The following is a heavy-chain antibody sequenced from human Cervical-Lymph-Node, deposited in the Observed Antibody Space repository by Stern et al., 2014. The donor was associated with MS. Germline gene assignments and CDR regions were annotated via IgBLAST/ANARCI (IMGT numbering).Heavy chain of an antibody. CDR1: GFIFSNYW. J-gene: IGHJ6*02. V-gene: IGHV3-74*01. CDR3: VRDDYGMDV. CDR2: IYSDGSTT. Sequence: EVQLVESGGGLVQPGGSLRLSYAASGFIFSNYWMHWVRQAPGKGLVWVSHIYSDGSTTNYADSVRGRFTISRDNAKNTLYLQMNSLRAEDTAVYYCVRDDYGMDVWGRGTTVTVSS.